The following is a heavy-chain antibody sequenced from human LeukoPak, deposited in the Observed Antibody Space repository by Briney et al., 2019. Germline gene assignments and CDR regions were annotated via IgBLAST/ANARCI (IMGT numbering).Heavy chain of an antibody. Sequence: SETLSLTCTVSGDSISSYYRSWIRQPPGMGLEWIGYIYYSGITNYNPSLKSRVSISVDTSKNQFSLKLSSVTAADTAVYYCARRGLYDSTGYYSFDYWGQGSLVTVSS. D-gene: IGHD3-22*01. CDR2: IYYSGIT. J-gene: IGHJ4*02. CDR3: ARRGLYDSTGYYSFDY. CDR1: GDSISSYY. V-gene: IGHV4-59*08.